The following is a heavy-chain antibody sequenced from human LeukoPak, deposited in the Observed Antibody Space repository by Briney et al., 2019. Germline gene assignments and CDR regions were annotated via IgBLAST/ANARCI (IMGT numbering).Heavy chain of an antibody. CDR1: GGTFSSYA. D-gene: IGHD1-26*01. Sequence: VASVKVSCKASGGTFSSYAISWVRQAPGQGLEWMGGIIPIFGTANYAQKFQGRVTITADESTSTAYMELSSLRSEDTAVYYCAVSSGSYGEGFSWTFQHWGQGTLVTVSS. CDR3: AVSSGSYGEGFSWTFQH. V-gene: IGHV1-69*13. CDR2: IIPIFGTA. J-gene: IGHJ1*01.